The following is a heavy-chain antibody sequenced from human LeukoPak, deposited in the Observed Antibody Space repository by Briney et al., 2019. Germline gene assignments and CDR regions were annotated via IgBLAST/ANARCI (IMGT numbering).Heavy chain of an antibody. Sequence: GRSLRLSCAASGFTFDDYAMHWVRQAPGKGLEWVSGISWNSGSIGYADSVKGRFTISRDNAKNSLYLQMNSLRAEDTALYYCAKDPGYYDSSGYYLGRGPFDYWGQGTLVTVSS. CDR2: ISWNSGSI. D-gene: IGHD3-22*01. V-gene: IGHV3-9*01. J-gene: IGHJ4*02. CDR3: AKDPGYYDSSGYYLGRGPFDY. CDR1: GFTFDDYA.